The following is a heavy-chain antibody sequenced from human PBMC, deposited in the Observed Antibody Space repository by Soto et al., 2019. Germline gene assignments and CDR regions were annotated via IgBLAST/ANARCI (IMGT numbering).Heavy chain of an antibody. J-gene: IGHJ3*02. V-gene: IGHV4-59*01. Sequence: KTSETLSLACTVSGGSISSYYWSWIRQPPGKGLEWIGYIYYSGSTNYNPSLKSRVTISVDTSKTQFSLKLSPVTAADTAVYYCARQHDYCSGDCANAFDIWGQGTMVTVSS. D-gene: IGHD2-21*02. CDR1: GGSISSYY. CDR2: IYYSGST. CDR3: ARQHDYCSGDCANAFDI.